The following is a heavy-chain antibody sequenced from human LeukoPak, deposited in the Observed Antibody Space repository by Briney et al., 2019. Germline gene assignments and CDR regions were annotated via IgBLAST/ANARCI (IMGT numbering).Heavy chain of an antibody. Sequence: SETLSLTCTVSGGSVSSGSYYWSWIRQPPGEGLEWVGVFYYNGSTNYNPSLKSRVTISVDTSKNQFSLKLSSVTAADTAVYYCARRPYYDILTGYYPTPYYFDYWGQGTLVTVSS. CDR1: GGSVSSGSYY. V-gene: IGHV4-61*01. J-gene: IGHJ4*02. CDR2: FYYNGST. CDR3: ARRPYYDILTGYYPTPYYFDY. D-gene: IGHD3-9*01.